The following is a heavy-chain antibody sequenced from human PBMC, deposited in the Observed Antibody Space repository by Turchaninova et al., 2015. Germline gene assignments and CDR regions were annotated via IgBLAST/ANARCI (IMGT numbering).Heavy chain of an antibody. D-gene: IGHD2-8*01. CDR3: ARLMVQPGMVPLKSNGLAAFDI. Sequence: RISCKGSEYSFTNYWIGWVRQMSGKGLELVGVIYPGDSETIYSPSFQGQVTMSAAKSISTADLQWSSLKASDTAMYYCARLMVQPGMVPLKSNGLAAFDIWGQGTMVIVSS. V-gene: IGHV5-51*01. CDR2: IYPGDSET. CDR1: EYSFTNYW. J-gene: IGHJ3*02.